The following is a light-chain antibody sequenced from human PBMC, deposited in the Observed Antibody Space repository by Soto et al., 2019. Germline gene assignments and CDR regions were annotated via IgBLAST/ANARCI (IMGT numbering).Light chain of an antibody. J-gene: IGKJ1*01. Sequence: EIVLTQSPGTLSLSPGESATLSCRASQRGSSSYLAWYQQKPGQAPRLLIYGASSRATCIPDRFSGSGSGTDFTPTVSILERQDFAVYSFQQYGSGPWTVGQGTKVEIK. CDR2: GAS. CDR1: QRGSSSY. V-gene: IGKV3-20*01. CDR3: QQYGSGPWT.